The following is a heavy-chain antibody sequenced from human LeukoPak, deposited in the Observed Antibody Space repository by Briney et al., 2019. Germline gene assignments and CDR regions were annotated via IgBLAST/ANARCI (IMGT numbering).Heavy chain of an antibody. V-gene: IGHV3-33*06. D-gene: IGHD3-22*01. CDR3: AKVAGDYYDTSGAFDY. Sequence: GGSLRLSCAASGFIFSSYGMHWVRQAPGKGLEWVSRIWHDGSNDDYADSVKGRFTISRDNSKNTLYLQMNSLRAEDTAIYYCAKVAGDYYDTSGAFDYWGQGTLVTVSS. CDR1: GFIFSSYG. J-gene: IGHJ4*02. CDR2: IWHDGSND.